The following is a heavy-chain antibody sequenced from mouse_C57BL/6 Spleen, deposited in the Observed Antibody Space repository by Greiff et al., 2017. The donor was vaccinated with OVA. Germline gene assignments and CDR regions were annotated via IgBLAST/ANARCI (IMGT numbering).Heavy chain of an antibody. CDR1: GYTFTSYW. CDR2: IYPGNSDT. CDR3: TSFYYGSRTGYFDV. V-gene: IGHV1-5*01. D-gene: IGHD1-1*01. Sequence: VQLQQSGTVLARPGASVKMSCKTSGYTFTSYWMHWVKQRPGQGLEWIGAIYPGNSDTSYNQKFKGKAKLTAVTSASTAYMELSSLTNEDSAVYYCTSFYYGSRTGYFDVWGTGTTVTVSS. J-gene: IGHJ1*03.